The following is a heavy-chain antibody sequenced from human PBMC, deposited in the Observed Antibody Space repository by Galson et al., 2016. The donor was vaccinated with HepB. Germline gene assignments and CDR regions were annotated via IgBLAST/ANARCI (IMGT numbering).Heavy chain of an antibody. J-gene: IGHJ4*02. CDR2: INHSGST. Sequence: ETLSLTCAVYGGSFSDYNWNWIRQPPGKGLEWIGEINHSGSTNYNPSLKSRVTISVDTSKKQVSLKVTSVTAADTAVYYCARGRSSGWFQWGQGTLVTVSS. D-gene: IGHD6-19*01. CDR3: ARGRSSGWFQ. CDR1: GGSFSDYN. V-gene: IGHV4-34*01.